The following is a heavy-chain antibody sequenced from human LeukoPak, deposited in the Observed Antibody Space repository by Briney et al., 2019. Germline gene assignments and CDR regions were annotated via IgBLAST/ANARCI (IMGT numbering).Heavy chain of an antibody. Sequence: GGSLRLSCAASGFTFDDYAMHWVRQAPGKGLEWVSGISWNSGSIGYADSVKGRFTISRDNAKNSLYLQMNSLRAEDTAVYYCAKGAALFDYWGQGTLVTVSS. CDR2: ISWNSGSI. V-gene: IGHV3-9*01. J-gene: IGHJ4*02. CDR3: AKGAALFDY. CDR1: GFTFDDYA.